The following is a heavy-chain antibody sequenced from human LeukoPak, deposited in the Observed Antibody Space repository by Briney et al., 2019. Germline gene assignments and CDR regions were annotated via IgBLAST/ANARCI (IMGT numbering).Heavy chain of an antibody. CDR2: ISGSGGST. D-gene: IGHD3-3*01. J-gene: IGHJ4*02. CDR1: GFTFSSYA. V-gene: IGHV3-23*01. CDR3: AKDQRYDFWSGKLGFFDY. Sequence: GGSLRLSCAASGFTFSSYAMSWVRQAPGKGLEWVSTISGSGGSTYYADSVKGRFTISRDNSKNTLYLQMNSLRAEDTAVYYCAKDQRYDFWSGKLGFFDYWGQGTLVTVSS.